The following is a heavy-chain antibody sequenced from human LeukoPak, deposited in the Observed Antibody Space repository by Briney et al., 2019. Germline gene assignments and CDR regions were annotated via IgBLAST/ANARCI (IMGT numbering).Heavy chain of an antibody. CDR3: AKRPSSSYSCWFDP. D-gene: IGHD2-15*01. Sequence: GGSLRLSCAASGFTFSSYAMSWVRQAPGKGLEWVSAISGSGGSTHYADSVKGRFTISRDNSKNTLYLQMNSLRAEDTAVYYCAKRPSSSYSCWFDPWGQGTLVTVSS. CDR2: ISGSGGST. CDR1: GFTFSSYA. V-gene: IGHV3-23*01. J-gene: IGHJ5*02.